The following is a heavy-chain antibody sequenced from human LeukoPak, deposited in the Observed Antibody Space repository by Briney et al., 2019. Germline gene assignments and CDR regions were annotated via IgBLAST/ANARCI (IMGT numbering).Heavy chain of an antibody. D-gene: IGHD6-19*01. CDR2: ISSSSSYI. V-gene: IGHV3-21*01. Sequence: GGSLRLSCAASGFTFSSYSMNWVRQAPGKGLEWVSSISSSSSYIYYADSVKGRFTISRDNAKNSLNLQMNSLRAEDTAVYYCARDRSPVAVAAPYFDYWGQGTLVTVSS. J-gene: IGHJ4*02. CDR1: GFTFSSYS. CDR3: ARDRSPVAVAAPYFDY.